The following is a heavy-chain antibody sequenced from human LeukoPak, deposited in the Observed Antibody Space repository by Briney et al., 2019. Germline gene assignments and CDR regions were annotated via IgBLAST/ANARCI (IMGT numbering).Heavy chain of an antibody. Sequence: SVKVSCKASGGTFSSYAISWVRQAPGQGLEWMGRIIPILGIANYAQKFQGRVTITADKSTSTAYMELSSLGSEDTAVYYCARDPGLLWFGDEGYWGQGTLVTVSS. CDR2: IIPILGIA. D-gene: IGHD3-10*01. CDR1: GGTFSSYA. V-gene: IGHV1-69*04. J-gene: IGHJ4*02. CDR3: ARDPGLLWFGDEGY.